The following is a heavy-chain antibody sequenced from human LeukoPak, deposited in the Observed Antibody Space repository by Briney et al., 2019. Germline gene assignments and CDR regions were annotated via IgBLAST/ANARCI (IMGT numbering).Heavy chain of an antibody. J-gene: IGHJ3*02. CDR3: ASHYCVSCTSDAFDI. D-gene: IGHD3-10*02. CDR2: IYHGGDT. V-gene: IGHV4-4*02. CDR1: GGSISRDNW. Sequence: SEPLSLTCAVSGGSISRDNWRSWVRPPPGKGLECIGEIYHGGDTYYNPSLKSRVTMLVDKSKNQFSLRLSSVTAADTAVYYCASHYCVSCTSDAFDIWGQGTMVTVSS.